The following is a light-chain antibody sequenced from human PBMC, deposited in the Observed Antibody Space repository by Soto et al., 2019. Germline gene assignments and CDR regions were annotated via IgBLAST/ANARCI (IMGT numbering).Light chain of an antibody. CDR1: SPNIGTNA. J-gene: IGLJ1*01. V-gene: IGLV1-44*01. Sequence: QSVVTQTPSASGTPGQRVTISCSGSSPNIGTNAVNWCQQLPGTAPRLLIYSNDQRPPGVPDRFSGSKSGTSASLAISGLQSEDEADYYCAAWDDSLNAFYVFGTGTKLTVL. CDR2: SND. CDR3: AAWDDSLNAFYV.